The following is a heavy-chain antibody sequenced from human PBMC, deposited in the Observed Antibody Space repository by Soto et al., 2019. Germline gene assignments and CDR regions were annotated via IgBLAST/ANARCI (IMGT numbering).Heavy chain of an antibody. V-gene: IGHV3-23*01. J-gene: IGHJ6*02. D-gene: IGHD3-3*01. CDR1: GFTVSSNY. CDR3: AKESLDFWSGYYISADYYYGMDV. CDR2: ISGSGGST. Sequence: GGSLRLSCAASGFTVSSNYMSWVRQAPGKGLEWVSAISGSGGSTYYADSVKGRFTISRDNSKNTLYLQMNSLRAEDTAVYYCAKESLDFWSGYYISADYYYGMDVWGQGTTVTVSS.